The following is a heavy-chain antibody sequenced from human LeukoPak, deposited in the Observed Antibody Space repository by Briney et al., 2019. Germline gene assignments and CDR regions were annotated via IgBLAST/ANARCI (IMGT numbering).Heavy chain of an antibody. D-gene: IGHD1-20*01. J-gene: IGHJ6*02. CDR2: IYYSGST. CDR1: GGSISSYY. Sequence: SETLSLTCTVSGGSISSYYWSWIRQPPGKGLEWIGYIYYSGSTNYNPSLKSRVTISVDTSKNQFSLKLSSVTAADTAVYYCARARLTGTKIHYYYYYGMDAWGQGTTVTVSS. V-gene: IGHV4-59*08. CDR3: ARARLTGTKIHYYYYYGMDA.